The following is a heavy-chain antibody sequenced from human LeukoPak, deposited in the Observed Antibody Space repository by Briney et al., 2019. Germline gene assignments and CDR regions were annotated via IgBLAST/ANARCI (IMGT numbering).Heavy chain of an antibody. V-gene: IGHV1-2*02. Sequence: ASVKVSCKASGYTFTGYYMHWVRQAPGQGLEWMGWINPNSGGTNYAQKFQGRVTLARDTSISTAYMELSRLRSDDTAVYYCASIGSSGRHWFDPWGQGTLVTVSS. J-gene: IGHJ5*02. D-gene: IGHD6-19*01. CDR2: INPNSGGT. CDR1: GYTFTGYY. CDR3: ASIGSSGRHWFDP.